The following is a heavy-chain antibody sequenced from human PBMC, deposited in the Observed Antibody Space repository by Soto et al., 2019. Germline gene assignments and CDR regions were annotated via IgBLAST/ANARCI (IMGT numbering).Heavy chain of an antibody. D-gene: IGHD2-21*02. V-gene: IGHV1-46*03. Sequence: QVQLVQSGAEVKKPGASVKVSCRTSGYTFTNYYMHWVRQAPGQGLEWMGIIKCSGGETTYAQKFLGSVTMNRDTSTSTVYREVSSLRSEDTAVYYCARGGDVVVVTAPLDHWGQGTLVTVSS. CDR1: GYTFTNYY. CDR3: ARGGDVVVVTAPLDH. J-gene: IGHJ5*02. CDR2: IKCSGGET.